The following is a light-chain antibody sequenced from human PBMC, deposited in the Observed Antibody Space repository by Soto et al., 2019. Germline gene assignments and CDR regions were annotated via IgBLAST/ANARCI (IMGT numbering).Light chain of an antibody. Sequence: DIQMTQSPSTLSASVGDRVTITCRASPSISSWLAWYQQKPGKAPKLLIYKASSLESGVPSRFSGSGSGTEFTLTISSLQPDDFATYYCQQYHSYWTFGQGTKVEIK. CDR3: QQYHSYWT. CDR2: KAS. CDR1: PSISSW. J-gene: IGKJ1*01. V-gene: IGKV1-5*03.